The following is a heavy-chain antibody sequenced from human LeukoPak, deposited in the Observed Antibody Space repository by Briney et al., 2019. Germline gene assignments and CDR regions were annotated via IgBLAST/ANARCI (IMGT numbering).Heavy chain of an antibody. CDR3: AREPPSCNSTSCYRDAFDI. V-gene: IGHV1-69*05. CDR2: IIPIIGTT. D-gene: IGHD2-2*01. CDR1: GATFISYA. J-gene: IGHJ3*02. Sequence: SVRVSCKASGATFISYAISWVRQAPGQGLEWMGGIIPIIGTTNYAQKFQGRVTITTDESTSTAYMELSSLRYEDTAVYYCAREPPSCNSTSCYRDAFDIWGQGPMVTVSS.